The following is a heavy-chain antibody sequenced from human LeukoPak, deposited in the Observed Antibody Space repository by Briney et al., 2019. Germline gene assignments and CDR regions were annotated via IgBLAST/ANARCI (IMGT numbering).Heavy chain of an antibody. CDR3: ARDDYGGLDY. Sequence: SETLSLTCAVYGGSFSGYYWSWIRQPPGKGLEWIGEINHSGSTNYNPSLKSRVTISVDTSENQFSLKLSSVTAADTAVYYCARDDYGGLDYWGQGTLVTVSS. J-gene: IGHJ4*02. D-gene: IGHD4-17*01. CDR2: INHSGST. V-gene: IGHV4-34*01. CDR1: GGSFSGYY.